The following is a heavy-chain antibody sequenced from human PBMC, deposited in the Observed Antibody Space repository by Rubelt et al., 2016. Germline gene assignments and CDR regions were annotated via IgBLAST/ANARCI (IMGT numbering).Heavy chain of an antibody. CDR3: ARYLKGDGGTFDY. V-gene: IGHV1-18*01. Sequence: QVQLVQSGAEVKKPGASVTVSCKASGYTFTSYGISWVRQAPGQGLEWMGWISAYNGNTNYALKFQGRFTMTPDTSPSTAYMELGSWGSDVTAVYYCARYLKGDGGTFDYWGQGTLVTVSS. CDR2: ISAYNGNT. D-gene: IGHD3-16*01. J-gene: IGHJ4*02. CDR1: GYTFTSYG.